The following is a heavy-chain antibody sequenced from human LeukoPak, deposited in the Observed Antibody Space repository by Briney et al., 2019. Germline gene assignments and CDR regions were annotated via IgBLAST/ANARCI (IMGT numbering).Heavy chain of an antibody. CDR3: ARRPGVRGYSGLVYFQY. J-gene: IGHJ1*01. D-gene: IGHD3-22*01. CDR2: IYHSGST. V-gene: IGHV4-38-2*01. Sequence: PSETLSLTCAVSDDSIRNDYYWAWIRQPPGKGLEWIGSIYHSGSTYYNPSHKSRVTISADTSKNQFSLKVNSVTAADTAVYYCARRPGVRGYSGLVYFQYWGQGTLVIVSS. CDR1: DDSIRNDYY.